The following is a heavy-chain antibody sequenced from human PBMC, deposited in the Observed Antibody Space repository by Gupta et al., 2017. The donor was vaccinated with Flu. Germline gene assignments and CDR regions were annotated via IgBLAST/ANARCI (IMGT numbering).Heavy chain of an antibody. V-gene: IGHV1-8*01. CDR3: ARMLGYGAKQVRLDY. D-gene: IGHD1-26*01. Sequence: GYTFTSYDINWVRQAPGQGLEWMGWMNPSRDNTGYAQKFQGRVTMTRDTSISTAYMELSSLRSEDTAVYYCARMLGYGAKQVRLDYWGQGTLVTVSS. CDR1: GYTFTSYD. J-gene: IGHJ4*02. CDR2: MNPSRDNT.